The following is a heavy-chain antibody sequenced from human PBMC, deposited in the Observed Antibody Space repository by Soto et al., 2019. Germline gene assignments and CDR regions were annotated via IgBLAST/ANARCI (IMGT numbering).Heavy chain of an antibody. J-gene: IGHJ4*02. CDR3: TTYPRPYCSGGSCYEGWLPWSDYFDY. CDR2: IRSKAYGGTT. D-gene: IGHD2-15*01. CDR1: GFTFGDHA. V-gene: IGHV3-49*04. Sequence: HPWGSLSLSCTASGFTFGDHAISWVRQSPGKGLEWVGFIRSKAYGGTTEYAASVKGRFTISRDDSKNTLYLQMNSLKTEDTAVYYCTTYPRPYCSGGSCYEGWLPWSDYFDYWGQGTLVTVS.